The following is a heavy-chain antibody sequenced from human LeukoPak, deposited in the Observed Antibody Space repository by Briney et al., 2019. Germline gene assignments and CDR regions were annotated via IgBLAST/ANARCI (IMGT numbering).Heavy chain of an antibody. Sequence: ASVKVSCKASGYTFTGYYMHWVRQAPGQGLEWMGWINPNSGGTNYAQKFQGRVTMTRDTSISTAYMELSRLRSDDTAVYYCARGGDFWSGYSYYYYMDVWGEGTTVTVSS. CDR1: GYTFTGYY. CDR3: ARGGDFWSGYSYYYYMDV. V-gene: IGHV1-2*02. CDR2: INPNSGGT. D-gene: IGHD3-3*01. J-gene: IGHJ6*03.